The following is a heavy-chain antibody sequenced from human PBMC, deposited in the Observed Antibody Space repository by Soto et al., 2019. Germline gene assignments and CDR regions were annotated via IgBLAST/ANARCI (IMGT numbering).Heavy chain of an antibody. CDR3: AKDKPGTTSFDY. CDR1: GFTISSNA. CDR2: ISDRGDTT. D-gene: IGHD1-1*01. V-gene: IGHV3-23*01. Sequence: PRGSLRLSCAASGFTISSNAMYWVRQAPGKGLEWVSGISDRGDTTHYADSVKGRFTISRDTSKNTLYLQLNTLRADDTAVYYCAKDKPGTTSFDYWGQGTLVTVSS. J-gene: IGHJ4*02.